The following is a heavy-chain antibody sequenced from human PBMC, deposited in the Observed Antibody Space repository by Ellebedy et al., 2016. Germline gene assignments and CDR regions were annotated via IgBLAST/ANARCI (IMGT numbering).Heavy chain of an antibody. D-gene: IGHD2-8*02. J-gene: IGHJ4*02. CDR2: IWLDGSKE. CDR1: GFTFSRSG. Sequence: GESLKISCAASGFTFSRSGMHWVRQAPGKGLEWVAIIWLDGSKEYYADSVKGRFTISRDNSKNTLYMQMNILRAEDTAVYYCARDKNTGYIDYWGQGALVTVSS. CDR3: ARDKNTGYIDY. V-gene: IGHV3-33*01.